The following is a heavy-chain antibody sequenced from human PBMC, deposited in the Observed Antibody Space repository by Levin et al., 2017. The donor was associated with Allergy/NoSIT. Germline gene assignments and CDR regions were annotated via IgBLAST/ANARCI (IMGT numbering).Heavy chain of an antibody. CDR2: INHSGST. Sequence: PSETLSLTCAVYGGSFSGYYWSWIRQPPGKGLEWIGEINHSGSTNYNPSLKSRVTISVDTSKNQFSLKLSSVTAADTAVYYCARGPQRSSWYWGPTYWGQGTLVTVSS. D-gene: IGHD6-13*01. J-gene: IGHJ4*02. V-gene: IGHV4-34*01. CDR1: GGSFSGYY. CDR3: ARGPQRSSWYWGPTY.